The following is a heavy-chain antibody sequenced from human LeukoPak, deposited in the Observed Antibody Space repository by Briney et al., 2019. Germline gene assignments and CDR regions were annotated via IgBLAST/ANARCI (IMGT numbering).Heavy chain of an antibody. CDR3: AKLTGFWSGYYIFDY. D-gene: IGHD3-3*01. V-gene: IGHV3-53*01. CDR2: IYSGGST. J-gene: IGHJ4*02. Sequence: GGSLRLSCAASGFTVSKNYMSWVRQAPGKGLEWVSVIYSGGSTYNADSVKGRFTISRDNSKNTLYLQMNSLRAEDTAVYYCAKLTGFWSGYYIFDYWGQGTLVTVSS. CDR1: GFTVSKNY.